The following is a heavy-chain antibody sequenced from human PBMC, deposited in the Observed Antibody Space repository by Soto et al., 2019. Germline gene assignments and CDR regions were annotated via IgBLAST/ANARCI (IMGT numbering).Heavy chain of an antibody. CDR2: ISYDGSNK. CDR3: AIYSSGWYPLDY. Sequence: QVQLVESGGGVVQPGRSLRLSCAASGFTFSSYGMHWVRQAPGKGLEWVAVISYDGSNKYYADSVKGRFTISRVNSKNTLYLQMNSLRAEDTAVYYCAIYSSGWYPLDYWGQGTLVTVSS. V-gene: IGHV3-30*03. CDR1: GFTFSSYG. D-gene: IGHD6-19*01. J-gene: IGHJ4*02.